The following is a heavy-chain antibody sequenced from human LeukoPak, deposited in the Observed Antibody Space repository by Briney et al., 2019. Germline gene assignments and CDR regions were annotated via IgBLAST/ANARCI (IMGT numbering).Heavy chain of an antibody. J-gene: IGHJ4*02. D-gene: IGHD5-18*01. CDR2: ISGSGGST. CDR3: AKSPAGSWLRGHYFDY. Sequence: GGSLRLSCAASGFTFSSYAMSWVRQAPGKGLEWVSAISGSGGSTYYADSVKGRFTISRDNSKNTLYLQMNSLRAEDTAVYYCAKSPAGSWLRGHYFDYWGQGALVTVS. V-gene: IGHV3-23*01. CDR1: GFTFSSYA.